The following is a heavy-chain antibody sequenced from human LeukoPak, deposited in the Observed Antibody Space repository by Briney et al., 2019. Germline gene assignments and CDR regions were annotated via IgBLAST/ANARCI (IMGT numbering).Heavy chain of an antibody. D-gene: IGHD3-10*01. J-gene: IGHJ4*02. CDR3: ARMAVRGVRLPYFDY. V-gene: IGHV3-9*01. Sequence: GRSLRLSCAASGFTFDDYAMHWVRQAPGKGLEWVSGISWNSGSIGYADSVKGRFTISRDNAKNSLYLQMSSLTAEDTAVYYCARMAVRGVRLPYFDYWGQGTLVTVSS. CDR1: GFTFDDYA. CDR2: ISWNSGSI.